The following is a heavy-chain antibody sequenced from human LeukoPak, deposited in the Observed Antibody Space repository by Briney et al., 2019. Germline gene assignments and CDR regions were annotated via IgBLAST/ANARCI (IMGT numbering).Heavy chain of an antibody. Sequence: GGSLRLSCAASGFTFSSYAMSWVRQAPGKGLEWVSAISGSGGSTYYADSVKGRFTISRDNSKNTLYLQMNSRRAEDTAVYYCAKDQGYSGGYEYFQHWGQGTLVTVSS. J-gene: IGHJ1*01. CDR3: AKDQGYSGGYEYFQH. D-gene: IGHD2-2*02. V-gene: IGHV3-23*01. CDR1: GFTFSSYA. CDR2: ISGSGGST.